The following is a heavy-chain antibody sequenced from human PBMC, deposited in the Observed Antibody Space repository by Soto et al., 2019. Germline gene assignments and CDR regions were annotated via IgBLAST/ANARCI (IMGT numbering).Heavy chain of an antibody. Sequence: SETLSLTCAVSGGSISTSNLWTWVRQPPGKGLEWIGEIYHSGSTNYNPSLKSRVTISVDKSKNQFSLYLQMNSLRAEDTAIYYCGRDVRNWESGSYSYEYWGQGTLVTVSS. CDR3: GRDVRNWESGSYSYEY. V-gene: IGHV4-4*02. CDR2: IYHSGST. D-gene: IGHD1-26*01. CDR1: GGSISTSNL. J-gene: IGHJ4*02.